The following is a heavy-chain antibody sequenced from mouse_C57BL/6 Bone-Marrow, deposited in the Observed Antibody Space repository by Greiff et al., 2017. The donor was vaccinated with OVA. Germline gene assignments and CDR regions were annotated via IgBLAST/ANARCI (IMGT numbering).Heavy chain of an antibody. Sequence: QVQLQQPGAELVKPGASVKLSCKASGYTFTSYWMHWVKQRPGQGLEWIGMIHPNSGSTNYNEKFKSKATLTVDKSSSTAYMQLSGLTSEDSAVYYCARTRYRDYYGSSYVGYFDVWGTGTTVTVSS. J-gene: IGHJ1*03. CDR1: GYTFTSYW. CDR3: ARTRYRDYYGSSYVGYFDV. CDR2: IHPNSGST. V-gene: IGHV1-64*01. D-gene: IGHD1-1*01.